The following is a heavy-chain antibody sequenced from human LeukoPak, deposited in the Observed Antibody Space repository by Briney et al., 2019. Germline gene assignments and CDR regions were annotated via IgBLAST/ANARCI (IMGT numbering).Heavy chain of an antibody. D-gene: IGHD6-13*01. CDR1: GYTFTNYG. CDR2: IIPILGIA. Sequence: SVKVSCKASGYTFTNYGISWVRQAPGQGLEWMGRIIPILGIANYAQKFQGRVTITADKSTSTAYMELSSLRSEDTAVYYCARDTIEGIAAAGTFDYWGRGTLVTVSS. V-gene: IGHV1-69*04. J-gene: IGHJ4*02. CDR3: ARDTIEGIAAAGTFDY.